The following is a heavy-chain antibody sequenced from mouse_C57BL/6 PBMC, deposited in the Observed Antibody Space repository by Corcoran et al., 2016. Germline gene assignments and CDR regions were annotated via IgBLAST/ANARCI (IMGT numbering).Heavy chain of an antibody. CDR1: GYTFTDYY. D-gene: IGHD1-1*01. V-gene: IGHV1-26*01. Sequence: EVQLQQSGPELVKPGASVKISCKASGYTFTDYYMNWVKQSHGKSLEWIGDINPNNGGTSYNQKFKGKATLTVDKSSSTAYMELRSLTSEDSAGYYCARRRALLLRYYFYYWGQGTTLTVSS. CDR2: INPNNGGT. J-gene: IGHJ2*01. CDR3: ARRRALLLRYYFYY.